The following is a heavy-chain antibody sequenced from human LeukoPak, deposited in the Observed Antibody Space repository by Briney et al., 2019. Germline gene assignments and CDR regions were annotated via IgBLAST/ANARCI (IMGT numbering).Heavy chain of an antibody. CDR1: GFTFSSYG. D-gene: IGHD3-10*01. CDR3: ARESGKGAFDI. Sequence: GGSLRLSCAASGFTFSSYGMHWVRQAPGKGLEWVAVIWDDGSNKYYADSVKGRFTISRDNSKNTVFLQMNSLRIEDTAVYYCARESGKGAFDIWGHGTMVIVSS. J-gene: IGHJ3*02. CDR2: IWDDGSNK. V-gene: IGHV3-33*01.